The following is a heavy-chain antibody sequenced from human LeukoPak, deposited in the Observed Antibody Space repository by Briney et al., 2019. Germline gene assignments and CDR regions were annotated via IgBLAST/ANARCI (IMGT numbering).Heavy chain of an antibody. CDR1: GVSFSGYY. J-gene: IGHJ6*03. D-gene: IGHD6-6*01. CDR3: ARDFSSSSTVYYYYYMDV. V-gene: IGHV4-59*12. Sequence: SETLSLTCGVYGVSFSGYYWSWIRQPPAKGLDRIGYIYYSGSTNYNPSLKSRVTISVDTSKNQFSLKLSSVTAADTAIYYCARDFSSSSTVYYYYYMDVWGKGTTVTVSS. CDR2: IYYSGST.